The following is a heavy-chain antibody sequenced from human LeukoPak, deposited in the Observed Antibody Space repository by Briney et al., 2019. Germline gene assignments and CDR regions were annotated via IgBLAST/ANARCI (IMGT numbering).Heavy chain of an antibody. CDR3: ARDMVEATTRGIDY. D-gene: IGHD5-12*01. J-gene: IGHJ4*02. CDR2: IYSGGGT. Sequence: PGGSLRLSCAASGFTVSSNYMSWVRQAPGKGLEWVSVIYSGGGTYYAASVKGRFTISRDNSKNTLYLQMNSLRAEDTAVYYCARDMVEATTRGIDYWGQGTLVTVSS. CDR1: GFTVSSNY. V-gene: IGHV3-66*01.